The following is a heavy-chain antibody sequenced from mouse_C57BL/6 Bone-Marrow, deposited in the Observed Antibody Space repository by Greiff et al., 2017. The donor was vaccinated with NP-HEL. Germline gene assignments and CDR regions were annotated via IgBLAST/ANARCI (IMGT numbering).Heavy chain of an antibody. CDR3: ARETILYDYDGAFAY. CDR1: GYTFTSYG. CDR2: IYPRSGNT. J-gene: IGHJ3*01. D-gene: IGHD2-4*01. Sequence: QVQLQQSGAELARPGASVKLSCKASGYTFTSYGISWVKQRTGQGLEWIGEIYPRSGNTYYNEKFKSKATLTADKSSSTAYMELRSLTSEDSAVYFCARETILYDYDGAFAYWGQGTLVTVSA. V-gene: IGHV1-81*01.